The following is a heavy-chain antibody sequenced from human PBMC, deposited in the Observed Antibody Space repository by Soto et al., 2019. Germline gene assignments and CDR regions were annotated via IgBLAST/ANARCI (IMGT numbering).Heavy chain of an antibody. J-gene: IGHJ4*02. D-gene: IGHD1-7*01. CDR1: GGSISSSSYY. V-gene: IGHV4-39*07. Sequence: SETLSLTCTVSGGSISSSSYYWGWIRQPPGKGLEWIGSIYYSGSTYYNPSLKSRVTISVDTSKNQFSLKLNSVTAADTAVYYCARSTWNYYHYWGQGTLVTVSS. CDR2: IYYSGST. CDR3: ARSTWNYYHY.